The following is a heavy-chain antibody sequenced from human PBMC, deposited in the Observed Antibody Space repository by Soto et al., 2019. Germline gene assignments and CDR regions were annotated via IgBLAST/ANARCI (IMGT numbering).Heavy chain of an antibody. D-gene: IGHD2-21*01. V-gene: IGHV3-23*01. CDR2: ISGSGGST. Sequence: GGSLRLSCAASGFTFSSYAMSWVRQAPGKGLEWVSAISGSGGSTYYADSVKGRFTISRDNSKNTLYLQMNSLRAEDMAVYYCAKDLSIFSTSAFDYWGQGTLVTVSS. CDR3: AKDLSIFSTSAFDY. J-gene: IGHJ4*02. CDR1: GFTFSSYA.